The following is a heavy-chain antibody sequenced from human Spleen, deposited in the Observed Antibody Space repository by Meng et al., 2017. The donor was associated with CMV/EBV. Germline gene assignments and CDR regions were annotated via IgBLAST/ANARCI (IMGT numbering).Heavy chain of an antibody. CDR1: GYSISSGYY. Sequence: SETLSLTCTVSGYSISSGYYWGWIRQPPGKGLEWIGGIYHSGSTYYNPSLKSRVTISVDTSKNQFSLKLSSVTAADTAVYYCARDIGYRYYGMDVWGQGTTVTVSS. CDR2: IYHSGST. D-gene: IGHD5-18*01. CDR3: ARDIGYRYYGMDV. J-gene: IGHJ6*02. V-gene: IGHV4-38-2*02.